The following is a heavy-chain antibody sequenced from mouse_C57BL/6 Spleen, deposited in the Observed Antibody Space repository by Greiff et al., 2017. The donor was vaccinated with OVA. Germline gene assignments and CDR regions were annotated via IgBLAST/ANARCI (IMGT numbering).Heavy chain of an antibody. CDR1: GYTFTSYW. CDR3: ARLGYGGSYEYFDV. Sequence: QVQLQQPGAELVMPGASVKLSCKASGYTFTSYWMHWVKQRPGQGLEWIGEIDPSDSYTNYNQKFKGKSTLTVDKSSSTAYMQLSSLTSEDSAVYYCARLGYGGSYEYFDVWGTGTTVTVSS. CDR2: IDPSDSYT. V-gene: IGHV1-69*01. J-gene: IGHJ1*03. D-gene: IGHD1-1*01.